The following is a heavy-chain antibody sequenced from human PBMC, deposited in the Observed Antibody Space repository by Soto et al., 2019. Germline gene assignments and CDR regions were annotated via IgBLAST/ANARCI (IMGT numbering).Heavy chain of an antibody. CDR3: AHTPGYSSGYGTGFWFDP. CDR2: IYWDDDK. J-gene: IGHJ5*02. CDR1: GFSLSTSGVG. Sequence: SGPTLVNPTQTLTLTCTFSGFSLSTSGVGVGWIRQPPGKALEWLALIYWDDDKRYSPSLKSRLTITKDTSKNQVVLTMTNMDPVDTATYYCAHTPGYSSGYGTGFWFDPWGQGTLVTVSS. V-gene: IGHV2-5*02. D-gene: IGHD6-19*01.